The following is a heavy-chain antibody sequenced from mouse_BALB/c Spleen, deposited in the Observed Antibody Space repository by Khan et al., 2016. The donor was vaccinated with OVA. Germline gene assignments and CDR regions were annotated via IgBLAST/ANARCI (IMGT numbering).Heavy chain of an antibody. CDR3: ARRAYYYDSEGFAY. D-gene: IGHD1-1*01. V-gene: IGHV5-6*01. Sequence: EVELVESGGDLVKPGGSLKLSCAASGFTFSTYGMSWVRQTPDKRLEWVATVSTGGGYTYYPDSVKGRFTISRDTAKNHLYLQMSSLKSEDTAMFYCARRAYYYDSEGFAYWGQGTLVTVSA. CDR2: VSTGGGYT. CDR1: GFTFSTYG. J-gene: IGHJ3*01.